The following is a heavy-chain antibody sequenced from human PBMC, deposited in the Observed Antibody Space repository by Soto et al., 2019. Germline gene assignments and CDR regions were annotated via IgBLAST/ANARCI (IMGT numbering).Heavy chain of an antibody. CDR1: GYTFTSYG. V-gene: IGHV1-18*01. D-gene: IGHD4-17*01. CDR2: ISAYNGNT. Sequence: QVQLVQSGAEVKKPGASVKVSCKASGYTFTSYGISWVRQAPGQGLEWMGWISAYNGNTNYAQKLQGRVTMTTDTSTSTAXXEXRIXRSDDTAVYYCARAMGSGTVTTKIRSYGGKYYFDYWGQGTLVTVSS. CDR3: ARAMGSGTVTTKIRSYGGKYYFDY. J-gene: IGHJ4*02.